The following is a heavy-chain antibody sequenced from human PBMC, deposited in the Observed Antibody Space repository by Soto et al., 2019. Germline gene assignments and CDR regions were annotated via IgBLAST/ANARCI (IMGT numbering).Heavy chain of an antibody. CDR1: GGTFSSYA. CDR3: AREGYGGNSGGGAFDI. CDR2: IIPIFGTA. J-gene: IGHJ3*02. D-gene: IGHD4-17*01. Sequence: SVKVSCKASGGTFSSYAISWVRQAPGQGLEWMGGIIPIFGTANYAQKFQGRVTITADESTSTAYMELSSLRSEDTAVYYCAREGYGGNSGGGAFDIWGQGTMVTVS. V-gene: IGHV1-69*13.